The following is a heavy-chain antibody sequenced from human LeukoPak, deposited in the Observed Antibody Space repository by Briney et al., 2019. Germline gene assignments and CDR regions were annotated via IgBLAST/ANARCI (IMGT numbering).Heavy chain of an antibody. V-gene: IGHV3-21*01. Sequence: GGSLRLSCAASGFTFSTYGMTWVRQAPGKGLEWVSSISSSSSYIYYADSVKGRFTISRDNAKNSLYLQMNSLRAEDTAVYYCARDARLGYYMDVWGKGTTVTVSS. CDR3: ARDARLGYYMDV. J-gene: IGHJ6*03. CDR1: GFTFSTYG. D-gene: IGHD6-19*01. CDR2: ISSSSSYI.